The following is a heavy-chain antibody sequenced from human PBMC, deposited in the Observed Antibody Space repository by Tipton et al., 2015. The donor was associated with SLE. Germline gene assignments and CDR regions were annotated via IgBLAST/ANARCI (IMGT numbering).Heavy chain of an antibody. CDR3: ARVPSGLDAFDI. J-gene: IGHJ3*02. CDR2: IYYSRST. V-gene: IGHV4-39*07. CDR1: GGSISSSSYY. D-gene: IGHD6-19*01. Sequence: TLSLTCTVSGGSISSSSYYWGWIRQPPGKGLEWIGSIYYSRSTYYNPSLKSRVTISVDTSKNQFSLKLSSVTAADTAVYYCARVPSGLDAFDIWGQGIMVTVSS.